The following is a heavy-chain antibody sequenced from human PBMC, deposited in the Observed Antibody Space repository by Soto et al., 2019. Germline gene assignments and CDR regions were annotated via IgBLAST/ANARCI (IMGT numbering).Heavy chain of an antibody. Sequence: SETLSLTCTVSGGSMSSYYWTWIRQPAGKGLEWIGRVYSSGGTHYNPSLKSRVTISLDTSKNQFSLRLLSVTDADTAVYYCARGQRFSDWFDPWGRGTLVTVSS. J-gene: IGHJ5*02. D-gene: IGHD3-3*01. CDR2: VYSSGGT. V-gene: IGHV4-4*07. CDR3: ARGQRFSDWFDP. CDR1: GGSMSSYY.